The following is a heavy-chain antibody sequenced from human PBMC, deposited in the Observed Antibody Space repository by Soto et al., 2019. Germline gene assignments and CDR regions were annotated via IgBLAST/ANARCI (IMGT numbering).Heavy chain of an antibody. CDR2: IIPIFGTA. J-gene: IGHJ6*02. D-gene: IGHD3-3*01. V-gene: IGHV1-69*13. CDR3: ARAITIFGVVKGNYYYYGMDV. CDR1: GGTFSSYA. Sequence: SVKVSCKASGGTFSSYAISWVRQAPGQGLGWMGGIIPIFGTANYAQKFQGRVTITADESTSTAYMELSSLRSEDTAVYYCARAITIFGVVKGNYYYYGMDVWGQGTTVTVSS.